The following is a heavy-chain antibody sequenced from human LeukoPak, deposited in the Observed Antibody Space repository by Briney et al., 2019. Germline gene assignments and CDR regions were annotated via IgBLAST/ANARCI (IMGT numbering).Heavy chain of an antibody. D-gene: IGHD3-10*01. CDR3: ARGTYGSGSRVYYYYYMDV. CDR1: AGFIGGSY. CDR2: IYTTGST. Sequence: PSETLSLTSTVSAGFIGGSYWSWIRPLAGKGLEWIGRIYTTGSTNYNPYLKSRVTISVDKSKNQFSLKMSSVTAADTAVYYCARGTYGSGSRVYYYYYMDVWGKGTTVTVSS. V-gene: IGHV4-4*07. J-gene: IGHJ6*03.